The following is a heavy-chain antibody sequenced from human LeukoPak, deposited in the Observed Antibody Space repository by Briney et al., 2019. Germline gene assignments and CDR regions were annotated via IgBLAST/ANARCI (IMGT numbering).Heavy chain of an antibody. CDR3: ARSITIFGVAGPFDP. V-gene: IGHV1-69*13. J-gene: IGHJ5*02. Sequence: SVKVSCKASGGTLSSYAISWVRQAPGQGLEWMGGIIPIFGTANYAQKFQGRVTITADESTSTAYMELSSLRSEDTAVYYCARSITIFGVAGPFDPWGQGTLVTVSS. D-gene: IGHD3-3*01. CDR2: IIPIFGTA. CDR1: GGTLSSYA.